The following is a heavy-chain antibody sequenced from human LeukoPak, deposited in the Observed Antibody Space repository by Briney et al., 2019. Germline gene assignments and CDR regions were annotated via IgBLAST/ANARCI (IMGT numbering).Heavy chain of an antibody. D-gene: IGHD1-1*01. V-gene: IGHV3-11*01. CDR1: GFTFSDRY. Sequence: PGGSLRLSCAASGFTFSDRYMSWIRQAPGKGLEWVSYISPSGSVIYYADSVKGRFTISRDNPKNSLYLQMNSLRADDTAVYYCAREVHSLDYWGQGTLVAVSS. CDR2: ISPSGSVI. J-gene: IGHJ4*02. CDR3: AREVHSLDY.